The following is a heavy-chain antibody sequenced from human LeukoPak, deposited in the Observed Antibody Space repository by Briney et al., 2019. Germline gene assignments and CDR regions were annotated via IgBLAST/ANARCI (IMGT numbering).Heavy chain of an antibody. Sequence: GGSLRLSCTASGFTFSSYAMSWVRQAPGKGLEWVSAISGSGGSTYYADSVKGRFTISRDNSKNTLYLQMNSLRAEDTAVYYCAKVGREWLRLRYFYCWVGATLV. CDR1: GFTFSSYA. CDR2: ISGSGGST. D-gene: IGHD5-12*01. J-gene: IGHJ4*02. V-gene: IGHV3-23*01. CDR3: AKVGREWLRLRYFYC.